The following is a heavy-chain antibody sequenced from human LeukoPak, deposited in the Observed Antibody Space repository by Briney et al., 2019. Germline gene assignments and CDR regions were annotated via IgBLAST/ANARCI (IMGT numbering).Heavy chain of an antibody. CDR2: ISPTGSTT. CDR3: AKAAAAPGFDF. V-gene: IGHV3-74*01. J-gene: IGHJ4*02. CDR1: GFSFSGHW. D-gene: IGHD6-13*01. Sequence: PGGSLRLSCTASGFSFSGHWMHWARQLPGKGLVWVSRISPTGSTTSYADSVKGRFTISRDNSKNTIYLQMNSLRAEDTALYYCAKAAAAPGFDFWGQGTLVTVSS.